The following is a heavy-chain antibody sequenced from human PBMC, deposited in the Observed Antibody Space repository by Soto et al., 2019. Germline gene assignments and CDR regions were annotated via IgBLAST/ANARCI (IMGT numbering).Heavy chain of an antibody. CDR2: INHSGST. CDR1: GGSFSGYY. V-gene: IGHV4-34*01. CDR3: ARPYCSGGSCYFYAFDI. D-gene: IGHD2-15*01. Sequence: SETLSLTCAVYGGSFSGYYWSWIRQPPGKGLEWIGEINHSGSTNYNPSLKSRVTITVDTSKNQFSLKLSSVTAADTAVYYCARPYCSGGSCYFYAFDIWGQGTMVTVSS. J-gene: IGHJ3*02.